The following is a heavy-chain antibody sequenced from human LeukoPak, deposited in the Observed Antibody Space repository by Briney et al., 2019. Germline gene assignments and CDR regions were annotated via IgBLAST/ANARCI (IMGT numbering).Heavy chain of an antibody. J-gene: IGHJ6*03. V-gene: IGHV4-59*01. CDR1: GGSISSDY. D-gene: IGHD3-16*01. CDR3: ARETSQKGAHYMDV. Sequence: SETLSLTCTVSGGSISSDYWSWIRQPPGKGLEWIGYIYYSGYTNYNPSLKSRVTISVDTSKNQFSLKLRSVTAADTAVYYCARETSQKGAHYMDVWGKGTTVTISS. CDR2: IYYSGYT.